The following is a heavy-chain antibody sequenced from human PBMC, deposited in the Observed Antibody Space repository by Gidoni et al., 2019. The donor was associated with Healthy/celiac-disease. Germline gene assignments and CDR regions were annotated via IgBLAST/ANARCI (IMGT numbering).Heavy chain of an antibody. Sequence: EVQLVESGGGLVKPRGSLRLSCAASGSTFSSYSMNWVRQAPGKGVEWVSSISSSSSYIYYADSVKGRFTISRDNAKNTLYLQMNSLRAEDTAVYYCARNLVLGRGGDWGQGTLVTVSS. CDR2: ISSSSSYI. CDR3: ARNLVLGRGGD. D-gene: IGHD3-3*02. V-gene: IGHV3-21*01. CDR1: GSTFSSYS. J-gene: IGHJ4*02.